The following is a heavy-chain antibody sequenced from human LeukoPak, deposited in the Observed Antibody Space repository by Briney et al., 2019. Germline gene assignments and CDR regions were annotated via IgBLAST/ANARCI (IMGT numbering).Heavy chain of an antibody. CDR2: INAGNGNT. V-gene: IGHV1-3*01. Sequence: ASVKVSCKASGYTFTSYAMHWVRQAPGQRLEWMGWINAGNGNTKYSQKFQGRVTITRDTSASTAYMELSSLRSEDTAVYYCARGPIAVAGKAHWGQGTLVTVSS. CDR1: GYTFTSYA. J-gene: IGHJ4*02. D-gene: IGHD6-19*01. CDR3: ARGPIAVAGKAH.